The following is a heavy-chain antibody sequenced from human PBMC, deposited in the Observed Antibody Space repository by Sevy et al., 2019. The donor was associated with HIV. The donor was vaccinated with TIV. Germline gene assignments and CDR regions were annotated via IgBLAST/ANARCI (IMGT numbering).Heavy chain of an antibody. Sequence: SETLSLTCTVSGGSISSYYWSWIRQPAGKGLEWIGRIYTSGSTNYNPSLKSRVTMSVDTSKNQFSLKLSSVTAADTAVYYRARDSGAAAGPYYFDYWGQGTLVTVSS. D-gene: IGHD6-13*01. J-gene: IGHJ4*02. CDR1: GGSISSYY. CDR2: IYTSGST. CDR3: ARDSGAAAGPYYFDY. V-gene: IGHV4-4*07.